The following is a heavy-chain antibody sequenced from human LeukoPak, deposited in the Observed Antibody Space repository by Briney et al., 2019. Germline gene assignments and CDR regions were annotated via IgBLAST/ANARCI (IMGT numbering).Heavy chain of an antibody. CDR3: ARNSSLTTLKGGWFDP. D-gene: IGHD4-11*01. V-gene: IGHV4-38-2*01. CDR1: GYSINSGYS. CDR2: IYHSGYA. J-gene: IGHJ5*02. Sequence: SETLSLTCAVSGYSINSGYSWTWLRQRPGKGLEWIGNIYHSGYAYYNPSLKSRVTISLDASKNQFSLSLSSVTAADTAVYYCARNSSLTTLKGGWFDPWGQGTLVTVSS.